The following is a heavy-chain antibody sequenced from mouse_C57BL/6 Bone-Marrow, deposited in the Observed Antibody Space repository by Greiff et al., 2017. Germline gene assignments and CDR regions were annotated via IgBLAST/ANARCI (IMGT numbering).Heavy chain of an antibody. V-gene: IGHV1-64*01. CDR3: AYYGSSSLAY. D-gene: IGHD1-1*01. CDR1: GYTFTSYW. CDR2: IHPNSGST. Sequence: QVHVKQPGAELVKPGASVKLSCKASGYTFTSYWMHWVKQRPGQGLEWIGMIHPNSGSTNYNEKFKSKATLTVDKSSSTAYMQLSSLTSEDSAVYYCAYYGSSSLAYWGQGTLVTVSA. J-gene: IGHJ3*01.